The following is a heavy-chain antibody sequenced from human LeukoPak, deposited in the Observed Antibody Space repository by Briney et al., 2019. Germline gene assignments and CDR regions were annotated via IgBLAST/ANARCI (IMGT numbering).Heavy chain of an antibody. CDR3: ARVPRRDSSGPFDY. J-gene: IGHJ4*02. CDR1: GYTSTGYY. Sequence: ASVKVSCKASGYTSTGYYMHWVRQAPGQGLEWMGRINPNSGGTNYAQKFQGRVTMTRDTSISTAYMELSRLRSDDTAVYYCARVPRRDSSGPFDYWGQGTLVTVSS. D-gene: IGHD3-22*01. V-gene: IGHV1-2*06. CDR2: INPNSGGT.